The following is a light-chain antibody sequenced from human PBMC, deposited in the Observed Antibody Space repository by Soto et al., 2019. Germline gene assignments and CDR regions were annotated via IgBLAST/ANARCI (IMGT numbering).Light chain of an antibody. V-gene: IGLV1-47*01. CDR3: AVWDDSLTAYL. Sequence: QSVLTQPPSASGTPGQRVTISCSGSTSNIGKNFVYWYQQLPGMAPRLLIYKNDQRPSGVPDRFSGSKSGTSASLAISGVRSEDEADYFCAVWDDSLTAYLFGSGTKVPAL. CDR1: TSNIGKNF. CDR2: KND. J-gene: IGLJ1*01.